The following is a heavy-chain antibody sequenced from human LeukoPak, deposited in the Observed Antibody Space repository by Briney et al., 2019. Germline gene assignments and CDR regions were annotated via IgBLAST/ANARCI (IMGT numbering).Heavy chain of an antibody. V-gene: IGHV3-23*01. CDR1: GLTLSSYA. CDR3: AKGVRVTIFGVVKTPFDY. CDR2: ISGSGGST. D-gene: IGHD3-3*01. J-gene: IGHJ4*02. Sequence: PVGSLRLSCAASGLTLSSYAIGWVRQAPGKGLEWVSAISGSGGSTYYADSLKGRFTISRDNSKNTLYLQMNSLRADETAAHYCAKGVRVTIFGVVKTPFDYWSQGTLVTVSS.